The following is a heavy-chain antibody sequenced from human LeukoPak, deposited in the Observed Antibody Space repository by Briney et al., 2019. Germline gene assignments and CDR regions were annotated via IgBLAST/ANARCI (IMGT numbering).Heavy chain of an antibody. J-gene: IGHJ4*02. CDR2: IYYSGST. CDR1: GGSISSYY. CDR3: ARGKDYDFWSGSYYFDY. Sequence: SETLSLTCTVSGGSISSYYWSWIRQPPGKGLEWIGYIYYSGSTYYNPSLKSRVTISVDTSKNQFSLKLSSVTAADTAVYYCARGKDYDFWSGSYYFDYWGQGTLVTVSS. V-gene: IGHV4-59*08. D-gene: IGHD3-3*01.